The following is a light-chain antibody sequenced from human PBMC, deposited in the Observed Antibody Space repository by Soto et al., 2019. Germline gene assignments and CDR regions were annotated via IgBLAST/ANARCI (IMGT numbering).Light chain of an antibody. CDR1: SSDVGSYNY. CDR2: EVT. Sequence: QSVLTQPPSASGSPGQSVTISCTGTSSDVGSYNYVSWYQQHAGKAPKLVIYEVTKRPSGVPDRFAGSKAANTASLTVSGLQDEDDADYYCSSIASSNTWVFGGGTKLTVL. CDR3: SSIASSNTWV. V-gene: IGLV2-8*01. J-gene: IGLJ3*02.